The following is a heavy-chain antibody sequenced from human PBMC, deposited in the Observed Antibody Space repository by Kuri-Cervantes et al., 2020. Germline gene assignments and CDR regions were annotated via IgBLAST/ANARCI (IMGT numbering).Heavy chain of an antibody. J-gene: IGHJ4*02. Sequence: SVKVSCKASGGTFSSYTISWVRQALGQGLEWVGGIIPIFDAPHYAQKFQGRVTITADNSTSTAYMELSSLRSEDTAVYYCARGFELLWFGELLYRSHYFDYWGQGTLVTVSS. V-gene: IGHV1-69*06. CDR1: GGTFSSYT. D-gene: IGHD3-10*01. CDR2: IIPIFDAP. CDR3: ARGFELLWFGELLYRSHYFDY.